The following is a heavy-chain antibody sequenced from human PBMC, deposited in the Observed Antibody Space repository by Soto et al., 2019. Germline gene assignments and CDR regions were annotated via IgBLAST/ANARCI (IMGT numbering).Heavy chain of an antibody. J-gene: IGHJ4*02. CDR2: ISYDGSNK. CDR1: GFTFNTYG. Sequence: QVQLVESGGAVVQPGKSLRLSCAASGFTFNTYGMYWVRQAPGKGLEWVAAISYDGSNKYHADSVKGRFTISRDNSKNTLCLQMNSLRVEDTAVYYCAKDIVRYTYGACDYWGQGALVTVSS. V-gene: IGHV3-30*18. D-gene: IGHD5-18*01. CDR3: AKDIVRYTYGACDY.